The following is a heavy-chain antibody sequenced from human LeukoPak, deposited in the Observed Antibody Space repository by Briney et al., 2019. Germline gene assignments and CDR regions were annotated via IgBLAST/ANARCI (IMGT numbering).Heavy chain of an antibody. V-gene: IGHV3-74*01. J-gene: IGHJ4*02. Sequence: GGSLRLSCAASGFTFHTYWMHWVRQVPGKGLVWVSRIDNDGGSTTYADSVKGRFTISRDNAKNTVYLQMNSVGAEDTAVYYGARSSFPYYFDYWGQGTLVTVSS. D-gene: IGHD3-16*01. CDR1: GFTFHTYW. CDR2: IDNDGGST. CDR3: ARSSFPYYFDY.